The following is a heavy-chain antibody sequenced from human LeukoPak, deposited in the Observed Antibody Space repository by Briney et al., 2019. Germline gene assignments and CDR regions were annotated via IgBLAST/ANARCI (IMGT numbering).Heavy chain of an antibody. J-gene: IGHJ5*02. CDR1: GLTFSSYG. CDR3: ARQGVVGWLLSPPENWFDP. D-gene: IGHD2/OR15-2a*01. V-gene: IGHV3-33*01. Sequence: GRSLRLSCAASGLTFSSYGMHWVRQAPGKGLEWVAVIWYDGSNKYYADSVKGRFTISRDNSKDTLYLQMNSLRAEDTAVYYCARQGVVGWLLSPPENWFDPWGQGTLVTVSS. CDR2: IWYDGSNK.